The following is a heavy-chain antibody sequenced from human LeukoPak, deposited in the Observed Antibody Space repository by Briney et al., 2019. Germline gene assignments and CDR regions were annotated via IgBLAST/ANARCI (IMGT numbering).Heavy chain of an antibody. J-gene: IGHJ3*02. Sequence: SETLSLTCAVYGGSFSGYYWSWIRQPPGKGLEWIGEINHSGSTNYDPSLKSRVTISVDTSKNQFSLKLGSVTAADTAVYYCARVGYNSAFDIWGQGTMVTVSS. V-gene: IGHV4-34*01. CDR2: INHSGST. D-gene: IGHD5-24*01. CDR1: GGSFSGYY. CDR3: ARVGYNSAFDI.